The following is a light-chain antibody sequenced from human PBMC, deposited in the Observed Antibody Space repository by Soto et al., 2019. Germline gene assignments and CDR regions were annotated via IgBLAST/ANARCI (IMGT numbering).Light chain of an antibody. CDR1: SSNIGAGYE. CDR2: GDT. CDR3: QSYDNSLSAHVV. V-gene: IGLV1-40*01. J-gene: IGLJ2*01. Sequence: QSVLTQPPSVSGAPGQRATISCTGSSSNIGAGYEVHWYQQLPGTAPKLLIYGDTNRPSGVPDRFSGSKSGTSASLAITRLQAEDEAEYYCQSYDNSLSAHVVFGGGTKLTVL.